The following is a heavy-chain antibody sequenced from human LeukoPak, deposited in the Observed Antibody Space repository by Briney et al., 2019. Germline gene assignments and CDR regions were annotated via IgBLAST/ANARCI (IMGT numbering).Heavy chain of an antibody. V-gene: IGHV4-39*07. CDR3: ARGELLWFGANAFDI. CDR1: GGSISSSSYY. Sequence: SETLSLTCTVSGGSISSSSYYWGWIRQPPGKGLERIGSSYYSGSTYYNPSLKSRVTISVDTSKNQFSLKLSSVTAADTAVYYCARGELLWFGANAFDIWGQGTMVTVSS. D-gene: IGHD3-10*01. CDR2: SYYSGST. J-gene: IGHJ3*02.